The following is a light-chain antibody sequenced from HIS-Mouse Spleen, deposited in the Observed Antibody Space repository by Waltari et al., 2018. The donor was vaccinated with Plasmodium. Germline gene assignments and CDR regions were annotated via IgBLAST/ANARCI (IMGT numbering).Light chain of an antibody. V-gene: IGKV1-8*01. CDR3: QQYYSYPLT. CDR2: AAS. Sequence: AIRMTQSPSSFSASTGARVTITCRASPGISSYLALYQQKPGKAPKLLIYAASTLQSGVPSRFSGSGSGTDFTLTISCLQSEDFATYYCQQYYSYPLTFGGGTKVEIK. J-gene: IGKJ4*01. CDR1: PGISSY.